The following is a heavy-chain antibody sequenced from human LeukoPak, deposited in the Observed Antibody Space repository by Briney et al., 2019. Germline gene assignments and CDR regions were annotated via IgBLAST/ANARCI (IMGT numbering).Heavy chain of an antibody. D-gene: IGHD3-10*01. CDR2: ISGQHGKT. V-gene: IGHV1-18*01. J-gene: IGHJ4*02. CDR3: ARGGSGWFGALEFDY. CDR1: GYIFNTYG. Sequence: GASVKVSCKASGYIFNTYGVIWVRQAPGKGFEWLGWISGQHGKTTYAQKFQDRVIMTTDTSTSTAYMELRSLTSDDTGVYFCARGGSGWFGALEFDYWGQGTLVTVSS.